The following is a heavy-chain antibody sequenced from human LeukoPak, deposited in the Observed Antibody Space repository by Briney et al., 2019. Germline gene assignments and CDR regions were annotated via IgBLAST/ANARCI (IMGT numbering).Heavy chain of an antibody. V-gene: IGHV4-61*02. CDR1: GGSISSGSYY. D-gene: IGHD2-15*01. CDR3: ARSVEGYCRGGSCYYYSYYMDV. Sequence: PSQTLSLTCTLPGGSISSGSYYWSWIRQPAGNRLEWIGRIYTSGSTNYNPSLKSRITMSVDTSKNQFSLKLSSVTAADTAVYYCARSVEGYCRGGSCYYYSYYMDVWGKGTTVTVSS. J-gene: IGHJ6*03. CDR2: IYTSGST.